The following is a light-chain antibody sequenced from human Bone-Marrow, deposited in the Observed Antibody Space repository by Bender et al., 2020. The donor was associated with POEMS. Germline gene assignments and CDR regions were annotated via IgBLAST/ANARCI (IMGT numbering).Light chain of an antibody. CDR2: KDS. CDR1: VLAKQY. V-gene: IGLV3-25*03. Sequence: SYELTQPPSVSVSPGQTATITCSGDVLAKQYSYWYQQKPGQAPVLVILKDSERPSGIPERFSGSSSGTTVTLTISGVQAEDEADYYCQSSDSDGAYGVFGGGTKLTVL. J-gene: IGLJ3*02. CDR3: QSSDSDGAYGV.